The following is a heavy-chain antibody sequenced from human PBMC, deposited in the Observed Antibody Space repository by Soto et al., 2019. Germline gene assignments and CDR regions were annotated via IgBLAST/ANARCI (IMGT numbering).Heavy chain of an antibody. D-gene: IGHD1-26*01. J-gene: IGHJ3*02. CDR2: IIPILGTA. CDR1: GGTFSSYA. CDR3: ARAYSGSYVDAFDI. V-gene: IGHV1-69*13. Sequence: SVKVSCKASGGTFSSYAISWVRQAPGQGLEWMGGIIPILGTANYAQKFQGRVTITADESTSTAYMELSSLRSEDTAVYYCARAYSGSYVDAFDIWGQGTMVTVSS.